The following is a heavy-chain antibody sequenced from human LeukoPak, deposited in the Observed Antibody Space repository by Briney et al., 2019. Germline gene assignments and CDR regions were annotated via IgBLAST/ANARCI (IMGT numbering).Heavy chain of an antibody. D-gene: IGHD3-3*01. CDR3: ARDQADFWSGYSLDAFDI. V-gene: IGHV3-7*01. CDR1: GFTFSSYW. Sequence: GGSLRLSCAASGFTFSSYWMTWVRQAPGKGLEWVANINQDGSEKNYVDSVKGRFTISRDNAKNSLYLQMNSLRAEDTAVYYCARDQADFWSGYSLDAFDIWGQGTMVTVSS. CDR2: INQDGSEK. J-gene: IGHJ3*02.